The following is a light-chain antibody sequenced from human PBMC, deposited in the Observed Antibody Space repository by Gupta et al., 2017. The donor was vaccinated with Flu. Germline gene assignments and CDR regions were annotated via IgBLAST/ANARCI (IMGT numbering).Light chain of an antibody. CDR3: QQYGRSPLT. J-gene: IGKJ4*01. CDR2: CAV. Sequence: IYCAVTRATGVPDRCSSGGSGTDFTLTISGLQPEDFAVYCCQQYGRSPLTFGGGTKVEIK. V-gene: IGKV3-20*01.